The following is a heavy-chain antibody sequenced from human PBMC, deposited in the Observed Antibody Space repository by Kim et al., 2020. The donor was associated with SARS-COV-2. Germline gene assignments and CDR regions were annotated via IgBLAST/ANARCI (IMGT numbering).Heavy chain of an antibody. D-gene: IGHD6-25*01. J-gene: IGHJ4*02. CDR3: ARDDGFRSIDH. Sequence: GGSLRLSCAASVFAIGGYWMAWLRQFPGKGLEWVANIKPDGSLKFYVDSVEGRFTVSRDNVKNSVYLQMDGLRPEDTAVYYCARDDGFRSIDHWGQGILV. CDR1: VFAIGGYW. CDR2: IKPDGSLK. V-gene: IGHV3-7*01.